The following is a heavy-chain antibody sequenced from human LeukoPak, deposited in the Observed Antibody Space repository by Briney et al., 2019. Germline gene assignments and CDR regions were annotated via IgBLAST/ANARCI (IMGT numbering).Heavy chain of an antibody. CDR2: VNPNSGNT. V-gene: IGHV1-8*01. CDR1: GYTFTSDD. J-gene: IGHJ4*02. Sequence: ASVKVSCKASGYTFTSDDINWVRQATGQRLEWMGWVNPNSGNTGYAQNFQGRVNITTNTSITTDYMELSSLRSEDTAVYYCARASKTWMVTAIKDYYFDYWGQGTLVTVAS. D-gene: IGHD2-21*02. CDR3: ARASKTWMVTAIKDYYFDY.